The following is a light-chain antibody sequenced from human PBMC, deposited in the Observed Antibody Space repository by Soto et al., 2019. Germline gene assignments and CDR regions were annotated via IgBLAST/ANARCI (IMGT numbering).Light chain of an antibody. CDR2: GAS. CDR1: QSISNN. Sequence: EIVMTQSPATLSVSPGERATLSCRATQSISNNLAWYQQKAGQAPSLLIYGASTRATGIPARFSGSGSGTELTITISSLQSEDFEVYYCQQYNNWPITFGQGTRLEIK. J-gene: IGKJ5*01. V-gene: IGKV3-15*01. CDR3: QQYNNWPIT.